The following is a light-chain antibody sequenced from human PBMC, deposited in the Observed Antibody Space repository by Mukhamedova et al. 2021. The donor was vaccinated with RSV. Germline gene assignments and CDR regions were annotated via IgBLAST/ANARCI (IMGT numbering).Light chain of an antibody. J-gene: IGKJ2*04. CDR2: WAS. V-gene: IGKV4-1*01. Sequence: WYQQKPGQPPKLLIYWASTRESGVPDRFSGSGSGTDFTLTISSLQAEDVAVYYCQQYYSTPCSFGQGTKLEIK. CDR3: QQYYSTPCS.